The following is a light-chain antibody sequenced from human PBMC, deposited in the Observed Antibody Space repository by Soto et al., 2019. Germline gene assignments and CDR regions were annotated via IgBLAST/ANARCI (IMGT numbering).Light chain of an antibody. CDR2: EVT. Sequence: QSVLTQPPSASGSPGQSVTISCTGTSSDVGNYNYVSWYQQHPGKAPKLMIYEVTKRPSGVPDRFSGSKSGSTASLTVSGLQAEDEADYYCTSYAGSNNPVVFGGGTKLTVL. CDR1: SSDVGNYNY. CDR3: TSYAGSNNPVV. J-gene: IGLJ2*01. V-gene: IGLV2-8*01.